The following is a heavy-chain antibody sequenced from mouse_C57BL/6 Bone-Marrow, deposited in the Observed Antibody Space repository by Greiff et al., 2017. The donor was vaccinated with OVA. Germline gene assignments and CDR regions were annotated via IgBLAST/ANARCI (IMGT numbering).Heavy chain of an antibody. CDR2: ISDGGSYT. CDR3: ARDTLLWLRRSEDYYAMDY. V-gene: IGHV5-4*01. J-gene: IGHJ4*01. D-gene: IGHD2-9*01. Sequence: VQLKESGGGLVKPGGSLKLSCAASGFTFSSYAMSWVRQTPEKRLEWVATISDGGSYTYYPDNVKGRFTISRDNAKNNLYLQMSHLKSEDTAMYYCARDTLLWLRRSEDYYAMDYWGQGTSVTVSS. CDR1: GFTFSSYA.